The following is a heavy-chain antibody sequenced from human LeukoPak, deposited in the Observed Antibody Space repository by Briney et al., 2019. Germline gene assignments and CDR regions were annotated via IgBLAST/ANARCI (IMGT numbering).Heavy chain of an antibody. Sequence: SETLSLTCAVYGGSFSGYYRSWIRQPPGKGLEWIGEINHSGSTNYNPSLKSRVTISVDTSKNQFSLKLSSVTAADTAVYYCVREREKQWLFWGQGTLVPVSS. CDR2: INHSGST. CDR1: GGSFSGYY. D-gene: IGHD6-19*01. V-gene: IGHV4-34*01. J-gene: IGHJ4*02. CDR3: VREREKQWLF.